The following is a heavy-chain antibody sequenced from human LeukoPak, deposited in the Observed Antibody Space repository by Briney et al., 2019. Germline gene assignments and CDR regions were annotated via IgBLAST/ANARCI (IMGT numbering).Heavy chain of an antibody. Sequence: PGGSLRLSCAASGFTFSSYGMHWVRQAPGKGLEWVAVIWYDGSNKYYADSVKGRFTISRDNSKNTLYLQMNSLRAEDTAVYYCAKDLMGYCSSTSCYYTDYWGQGTLVTVSS. CDR2: IWYDGSNK. D-gene: IGHD2-2*01. V-gene: IGHV3-30*02. CDR1: GFTFSSYG. CDR3: AKDLMGYCSSTSCYYTDY. J-gene: IGHJ4*02.